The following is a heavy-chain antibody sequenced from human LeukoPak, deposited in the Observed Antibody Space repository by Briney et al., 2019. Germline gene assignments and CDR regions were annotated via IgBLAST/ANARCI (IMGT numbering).Heavy chain of an antibody. CDR3: ARHSSGSYYFLSYYYGMDV. J-gene: IGHJ6*02. CDR1: GGSISRYY. V-gene: IGHV4-4*07. Sequence: SETLSLTCTVSGGSISRYYWGWIRQPAGKGLEWIGRIYTSGSTNYNPSLKSRVTMSVDTSKNQFSLKLSSVTAADTAVYYCARHSSGSYYFLSYYYGMDVWGQGTTVTVSS. D-gene: IGHD1-26*01. CDR2: IYTSGST.